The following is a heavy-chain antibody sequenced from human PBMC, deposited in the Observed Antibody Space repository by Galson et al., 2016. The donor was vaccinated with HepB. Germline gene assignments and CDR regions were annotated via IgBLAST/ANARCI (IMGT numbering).Heavy chain of an antibody. Sequence: CAISGDSVSGNGAAAWNWFRQSPSRGLEWLGRTYYRSKWYYEYALSVTSRITISPDASKNQFSLQLNSGAPEDAAVYFCARGTRNAFDYWGQGTLVTVSS. CDR1: GDSVSGNGAAA. CDR3: ARGTRNAFDY. J-gene: IGHJ4*02. D-gene: IGHD1-14*01. CDR2: TYYRSKWYY. V-gene: IGHV6-1*01.